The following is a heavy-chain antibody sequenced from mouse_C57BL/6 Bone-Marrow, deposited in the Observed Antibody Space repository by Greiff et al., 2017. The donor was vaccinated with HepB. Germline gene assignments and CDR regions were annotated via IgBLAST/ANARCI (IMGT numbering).Heavy chain of an antibody. CDR3: ARPITTLVATRGFAY. V-gene: IGHV1-67*01. J-gene: IGHJ3*01. Sequence: QVQLQQSGPELVRPGVSVKISCKGSGYTFTDYAMHWVKQSHAKSLVWIGVISTYYGDASYNQKFKDKATMTADKSSSTAYMELARLTAEDSAVYYSARPITTLVATRGFAYWGQGTLVTVSA. D-gene: IGHD1-1*01. CDR1: GYTFTDYA. CDR2: ISTYYGDA.